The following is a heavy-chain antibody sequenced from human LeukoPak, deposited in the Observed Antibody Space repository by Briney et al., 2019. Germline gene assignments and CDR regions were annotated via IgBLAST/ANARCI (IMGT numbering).Heavy chain of an antibody. J-gene: IGHJ4*02. D-gene: IGHD3-22*01. CDR1: GVSISSFY. CDR2: ICASGST. CDR3: ARERGGKIVVVITD. Sequence: SETLSLTCIVSGVSISSFYWSWIRQPAGKGLEWIGRICASGSTNYNPSLKSRVTISVDKSKNQFSLKLSSVTAADTAVYYCARERGGKIVVVITDWGQGTLVTVSS. V-gene: IGHV4-4*07.